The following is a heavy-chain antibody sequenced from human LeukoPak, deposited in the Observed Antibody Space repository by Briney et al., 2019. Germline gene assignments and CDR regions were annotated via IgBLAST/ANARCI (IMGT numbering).Heavy chain of an antibody. V-gene: IGHV3-33*01. CDR2: IYYDGSNK. Sequence: GGSLRLSCATSGFTFSNYGMHWVRQAPGKGLEWVAVIYYDGSNKYYADSVKGRFTISRDNSKNTLYLQLNSLRVEDTAVYYCATEGLPHSYGYPTDYWGQGTLVTVSS. J-gene: IGHJ4*02. D-gene: IGHD5-18*01. CDR3: ATEGLPHSYGYPTDY. CDR1: GFTFSNYG.